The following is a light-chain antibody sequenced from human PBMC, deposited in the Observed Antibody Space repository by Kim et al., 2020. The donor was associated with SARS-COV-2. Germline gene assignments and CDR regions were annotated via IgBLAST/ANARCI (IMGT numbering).Light chain of an antibody. V-gene: IGLV3-1*01. Sequence: VAPGQTARITCSGDKLGDKYACWYQQKPGQSPVLVIYQDSKRPSGIPERFSGSNSGNTATLTISGTQAMDEADYYCQAWDSSTGVFGGGTQLTVL. CDR2: QDS. CDR1: KLGDKY. CDR3: QAWDSSTGV. J-gene: IGLJ3*02.